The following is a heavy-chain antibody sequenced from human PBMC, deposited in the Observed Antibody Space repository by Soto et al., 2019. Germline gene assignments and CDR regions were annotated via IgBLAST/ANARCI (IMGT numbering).Heavy chain of an antibody. Sequence: QVQLQQWGAGLLKHSETLSLTFAVYGGSFSGYYWSWIRQPPGKGLEWIGEINHSGSTNYNPSLKSRATISADTSNNQFSHKLSSVTAADTAVYYCAGGSHQFDYWGQGTLVTVSS. CDR2: INHSGST. J-gene: IGHJ4*02. CDR1: GGSFSGYY. CDR3: AGGSHQFDY. V-gene: IGHV4-34*01.